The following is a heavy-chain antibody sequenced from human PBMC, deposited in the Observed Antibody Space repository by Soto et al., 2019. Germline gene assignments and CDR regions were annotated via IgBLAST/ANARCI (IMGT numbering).Heavy chain of an antibody. CDR3: ASLAIYSSGWFMGIL. V-gene: IGHV3-21*01. CDR1: GFTFSSYS. D-gene: IGHD6-19*01. J-gene: IGHJ4*02. Sequence: EVQLVESGGGLVKPGGSLRLSCAASGFTFSSYSKNWVRQAPGKGLEWVSSISSSSSYIYYADSVKGRFSISRDNAKNSLYLQMNSLRAEDTVVYYCASLAIYSSGWFMGILWGQGTLFTFSS. CDR2: ISSSSSYI.